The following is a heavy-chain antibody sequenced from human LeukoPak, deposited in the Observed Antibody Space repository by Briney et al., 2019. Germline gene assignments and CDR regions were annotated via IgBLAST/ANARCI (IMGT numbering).Heavy chain of an antibody. D-gene: IGHD1-26*01. CDR2: ISGSGGST. CDR1: GFTFSSYA. J-gene: IGHJ4*02. V-gene: IGHV3-23*01. Sequence: GGSLRLSCAASGFTFSSYAMSWVRQASGKGLEWVSAISGSGGSTYYADSVKGRFTISRDNSKNTLYLQMDSLRAGDTAVYYCAKDNSYSGSVYWGQGTLVTVSS. CDR3: AKDNSYSGSVY.